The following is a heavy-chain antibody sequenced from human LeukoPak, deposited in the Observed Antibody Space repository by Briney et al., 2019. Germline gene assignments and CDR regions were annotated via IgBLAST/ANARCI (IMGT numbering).Heavy chain of an antibody. J-gene: IGHJ4*02. V-gene: IGHV3-30*02. Sequence: GGSLRLSCAASGFTFSNYGAHWVRQAPGKGLECVTFIRYDGSNKYYADSVKGRFTFSRDNSKNTLSLQMNSLRAEDTAVYYCARDIVVVPATFDYWGQGTLVSVSS. CDR3: ARDIVVVPATFDY. CDR2: IRYDGSNK. CDR1: GFTFSNYG. D-gene: IGHD2-2*01.